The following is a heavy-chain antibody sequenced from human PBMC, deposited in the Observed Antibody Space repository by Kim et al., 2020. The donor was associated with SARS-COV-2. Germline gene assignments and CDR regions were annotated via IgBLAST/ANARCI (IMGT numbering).Heavy chain of an antibody. J-gene: IGHJ5*02. CDR2: IYYSGST. CDR1: GGSISSYY. V-gene: IGHV4-59*01. D-gene: IGHD2-15*01. Sequence: SETLSLTCTVSGGSISSYYWSWIRQPPGKGLEWIGYIYYSGSTNYNPSLKSRVTISVDTSKNQFSLKLSSVTAADTAVYYCARTVENWFDPWGQGTLVTVSS. CDR3: ARTVENWFDP.